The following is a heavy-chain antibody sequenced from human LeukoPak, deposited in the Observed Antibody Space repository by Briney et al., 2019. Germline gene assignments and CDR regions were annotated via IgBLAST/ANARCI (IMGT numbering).Heavy chain of an antibody. CDR2: ISYDGSNK. J-gene: IGHJ4*02. V-gene: IGHV3-30*18. D-gene: IGHD6-13*01. CDR1: GFTFSSYG. Sequence: GRSLGLSCAASGFTFSSYGMHWVRQAPGKGLEWVAVISYDGSNKYYADSVKGRFTISRDNSKNTLYLQMNSLRAEDTAVYYCAKDLAGTLDYWGQGTLVTVSS. CDR3: AKDLAGTLDY.